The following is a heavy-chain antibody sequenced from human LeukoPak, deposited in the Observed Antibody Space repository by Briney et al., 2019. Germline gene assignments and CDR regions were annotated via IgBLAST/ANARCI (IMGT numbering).Heavy chain of an antibody. CDR2: ISYDGSNK. CDR1: GFTFSSYG. CDR3: ARDKGLAAPGRTDDAFDI. J-gene: IGHJ3*02. Sequence: PGGSLRLSCAASGFTFSSYGMHWVRQAPGKGLEWVAVISYDGSNKYYADSVKGRFTISRDNSKNTLYLQMNSLRAEDTAVYYCARDKGLAAPGRTDDAFDIWGQGTMVTVSS. V-gene: IGHV3-30*03. D-gene: IGHD6-19*01.